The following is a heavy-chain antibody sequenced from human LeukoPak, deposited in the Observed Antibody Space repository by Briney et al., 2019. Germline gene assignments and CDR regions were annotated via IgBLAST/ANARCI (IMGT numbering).Heavy chain of an antibody. CDR2: ISYDGSNK. CDR1: GFTFSSYG. Sequence: PGGSLRLSCAASGFTFSSYGMHWVRQAPGKGLEWVAVISYDGSNKYYADSVKGRFTISRDNSKNTLYLQMNSLRAEDTAVYYYAKGAGGWHYYGMDVWGQGTTVTVSS. CDR3: AKGAGGWHYYGMDV. J-gene: IGHJ6*02. V-gene: IGHV3-30*18. D-gene: IGHD6-19*01.